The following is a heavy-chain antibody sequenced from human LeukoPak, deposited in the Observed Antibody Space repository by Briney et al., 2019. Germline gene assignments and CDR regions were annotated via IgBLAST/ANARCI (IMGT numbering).Heavy chain of an antibody. CDR2: FRPGDSYI. CDR3: AAGGGY. CDR1: GYSFTTDW. V-gene: IGHV5-51*01. J-gene: IGHJ4*02. Sequence: GESLKISCKGSGYSFTTDWIGWVRQMPGKGLEWMVIFRPGDSYIGYSPSFQGQVTISVDKSINTAYLQWSSLKASDSAFYYCAAGGGYWGPGTLVTVSS. D-gene: IGHD3-16*01.